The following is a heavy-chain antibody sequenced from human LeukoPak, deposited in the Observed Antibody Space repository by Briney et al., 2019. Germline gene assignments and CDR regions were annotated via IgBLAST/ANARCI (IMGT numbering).Heavy chain of an antibody. CDR2: ISYDGSNT. Sequence: GGSLRLSCAASGFTFSSYAMHWVRQAPGKGLEGVAFISYDGSNTYYADSVKGRFTISRDNSKNTLCLQMNSLRAEDTAVYYCARVVGDGYNFVWAPDYWGQGTLVTVSS. D-gene: IGHD5-24*01. CDR3: ARVVGDGYNFVWAPDY. V-gene: IGHV3-30*01. CDR1: GFTFSSYA. J-gene: IGHJ4*02.